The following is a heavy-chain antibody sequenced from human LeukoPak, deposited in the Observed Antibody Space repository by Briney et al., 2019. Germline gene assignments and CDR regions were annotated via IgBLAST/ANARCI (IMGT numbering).Heavy chain of an antibody. J-gene: IGHJ4*02. D-gene: IGHD3-22*01. CDR2: IRYDGSNK. V-gene: IGHV3-30*02. Sequence: SCKASGYTFTGYYMHWVRQAPGKGLEWVAFIRYDGSNKYYADSVKGRFTISRDNSKNTLYLQMNSLRAEDTAVYYCAKDGLNDYYDSSGYPYFDYWGQGTLVTVSS. CDR1: GYTFTGYY. CDR3: AKDGLNDYYDSSGYPYFDY.